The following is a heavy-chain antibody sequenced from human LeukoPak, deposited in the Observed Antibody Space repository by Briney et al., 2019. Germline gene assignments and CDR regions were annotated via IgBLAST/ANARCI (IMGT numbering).Heavy chain of an antibody. J-gene: IGHJ4*02. V-gene: IGHV1-8*01. D-gene: IGHD3-3*01. CDR2: MNPNSGDT. CDR1: GYTFTSYD. Sequence: ASVKVSCKASGYTFTSYDINWVRQAPGQGLEWMGWMNPNSGDTDCAQKFQGRVTMTRNTSISTAYMELSSLRFEDMAVYYCVRTAGMLWSGSYYFEYWGQGTLVTVSS. CDR3: VRTAGMLWSGSYYFEY.